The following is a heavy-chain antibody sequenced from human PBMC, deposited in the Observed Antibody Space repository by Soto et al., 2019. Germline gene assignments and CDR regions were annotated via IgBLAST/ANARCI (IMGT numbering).Heavy chain of an antibody. D-gene: IGHD6-19*01. Sequence: ASVKVSCKVSGYTLTELSMLWVRQAPGKGLEWMGGFDPEDGETIYAQKFQGRVTMTEDTSTDTAYMELSSLRSEDTAVYYCATEAVAGTCFDYWGQGTLVTVSS. V-gene: IGHV1-24*01. J-gene: IGHJ4*02. CDR1: GYTLTELS. CDR3: ATEAVAGTCFDY. CDR2: FDPEDGET.